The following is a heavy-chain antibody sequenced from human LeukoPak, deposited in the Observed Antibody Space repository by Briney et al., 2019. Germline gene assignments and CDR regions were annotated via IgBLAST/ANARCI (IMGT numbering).Heavy chain of an antibody. CDR3: AKNPANFDWSSDY. V-gene: IGHV3-23*01. J-gene: IGHJ4*02. D-gene: IGHD3-9*01. Sequence: HPGGSLRLSRAASGFTFSSYAMSWVRQAPGKGLEWVSAISGSGGSTYYADSVKGRFTISRDNSKNTLYLQMNSLRAEDTAVYYCAKNPANFDWSSDYWGQGTLVTVSS. CDR1: GFTFSSYA. CDR2: ISGSGGST.